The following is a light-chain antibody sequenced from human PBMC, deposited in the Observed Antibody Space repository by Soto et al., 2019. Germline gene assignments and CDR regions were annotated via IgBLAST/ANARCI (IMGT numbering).Light chain of an antibody. Sequence: DIQLTQSPSFLSASVGDRVTITCRASQGISNFLAWYQQIPGKAPKLLIYGATTLQSGVPSRFSGSGSGTEFTLTISSLQPEDFASYYCQHLNSFPYSFGQGTKLEIK. CDR2: GAT. CDR1: QGISNF. CDR3: QHLNSFPYS. V-gene: IGKV1-9*01. J-gene: IGKJ2*03.